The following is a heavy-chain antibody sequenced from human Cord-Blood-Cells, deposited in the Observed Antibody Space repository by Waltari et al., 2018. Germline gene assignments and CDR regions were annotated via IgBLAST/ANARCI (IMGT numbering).Heavy chain of an antibody. V-gene: IGHV3-15*01. J-gene: IGHJ6*02. D-gene: IGHD7-27*01. CDR1: GFTFSNAW. Sequence: EVQLVESGGGLLKPGGSLRLSCAASGFTFSNAWLSWVRQALGKGLEWVGRIKSKTDGGTKDYAAPGKGRYTISRDDSKNTLCLQMNVLKTEDTAGYYCTAGSGDYYYYGMDVWGQGTTVTVSS. CDR2: IKSKTDGGTK. CDR3: TAGSGDYYYYGMDV.